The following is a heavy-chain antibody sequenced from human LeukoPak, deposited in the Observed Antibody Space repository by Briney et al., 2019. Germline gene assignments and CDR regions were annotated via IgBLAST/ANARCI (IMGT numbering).Heavy chain of an antibody. CDR1: GFTFSIYG. V-gene: IGHV3-30*18. CDR3: AKDDGPHNWNYFTPPSDY. J-gene: IGHJ4*02. Sequence: PGGSLRLSCAASGFTFSIYGMHWVRQAPGKGLEWVAVISYDGSNKYYADSVKGRFTISRDNSKNTLYLQMNSLRAEDTAVYYCAKDDGPHNWNYFTPPSDYWGQGTLVTVSS. D-gene: IGHD1-7*01. CDR2: ISYDGSNK.